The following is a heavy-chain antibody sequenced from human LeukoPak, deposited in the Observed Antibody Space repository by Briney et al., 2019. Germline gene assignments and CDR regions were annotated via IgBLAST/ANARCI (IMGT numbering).Heavy chain of an antibody. J-gene: IGHJ4*02. CDR1: GYTFTSYD. V-gene: IGHV5-51*01. Sequence: KVSCKASGYTFTSYDINWVRQATGQGLEWMGIIHPGDSDTRYSPSFEGQVTISADKSFSTAYLQWSSLKASDTAMYYCARHLNDYGDQGSGDYWGQGTLVTVSS. CDR2: IHPGDSDT. CDR3: ARHLNDYGDQGSGDY. D-gene: IGHD4-17*01.